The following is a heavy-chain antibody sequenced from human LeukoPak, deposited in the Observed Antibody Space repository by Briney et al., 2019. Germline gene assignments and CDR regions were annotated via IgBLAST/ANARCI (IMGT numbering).Heavy chain of an antibody. Sequence: GGSLRLSCAASGFTFSSYAMSWVRQAPGKGLEWVSAISGSGGSTYYADSVKGRFTISRDNSKNTLYLQMNSLRAEDTAVYYCAKGIKNPSYYYGSGAGYYGMDVWGQGTTVTVSS. CDR3: AKGIKNPSYYYGSGAGYYGMDV. J-gene: IGHJ6*02. CDR2: ISGSGGST. D-gene: IGHD3-10*01. V-gene: IGHV3-23*01. CDR1: GFTFSSYA.